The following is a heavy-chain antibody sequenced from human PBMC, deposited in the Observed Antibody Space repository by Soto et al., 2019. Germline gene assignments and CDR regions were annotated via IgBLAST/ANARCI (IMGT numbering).Heavy chain of an antibody. V-gene: IGHV3-23*01. CDR1: GFTFSSYA. CDR3: ASGSRIDY. D-gene: IGHD1-26*01. CDR2: IVGSGDST. Sequence: EVQLLESGGGLVQPGGSLRLSCAASGFTFSSYAMSWVRQAPGKGLEWVSTIVGSGDSTYYADSVKGRFTISRDNSKNTLSLQMNNLRAEDTAVYYCASGSRIDYWGQGTLVTVSS. J-gene: IGHJ4*02.